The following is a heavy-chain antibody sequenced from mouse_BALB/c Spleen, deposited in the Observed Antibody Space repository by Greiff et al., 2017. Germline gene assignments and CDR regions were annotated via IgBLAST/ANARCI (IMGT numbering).Heavy chain of an antibody. J-gene: IGHJ4*01. V-gene: IGHV5-4*02. CDR3: ARDPQGNYYAMDY. Sequence: DVKLVESGGGLVKPGGSLKLSCAASGFTFSDYYMYWVRQTPEKRLEWVATISDGGSYTYYPDSVKGRFTISRDNAKNNLYLQMSSLKSEDTAMYYCARDPQGNYYAMDYWGQGTSVTVSS. CDR2: ISDGGSYT. CDR1: GFTFSDYY.